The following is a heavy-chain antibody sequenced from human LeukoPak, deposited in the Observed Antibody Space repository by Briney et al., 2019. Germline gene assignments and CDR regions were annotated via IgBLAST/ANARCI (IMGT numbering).Heavy chain of an antibody. J-gene: IGHJ6*03. CDR3: ARGSNWENYYYYYMDV. V-gene: IGHV3-7*01. D-gene: IGHD7-27*01. CDR1: GFTFSNYW. CDR2: IKQDGSEK. Sequence: GGSLRLSCAASGFTFSNYWMTWVRQAPGKGLEWVANIKQDGSEKYYVDSVKGRFTISRDNAKNSLYLQMNSLRAEDTAVYYCARGSNWENYYYYYMDVWGKGTTVTVSS.